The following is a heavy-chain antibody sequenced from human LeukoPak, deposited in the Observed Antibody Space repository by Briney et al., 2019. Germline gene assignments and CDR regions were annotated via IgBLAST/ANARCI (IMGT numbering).Heavy chain of an antibody. CDR1: GFTFSNYA. CDR2: LTGGGDFT. J-gene: IGHJ5*02. V-gene: IGHV3-23*01. D-gene: IGHD5-24*01. CDR3: AKRGNTISFFDP. Sequence: LAGGSLRLSCGASGFTFSNYAMYWVRQAPGKGLEWVSGLTGGGDFTYYAESVKGRFTISRDNSKNTLYLEMNSLRADDTAVYYCAKRGNTISFFDPWGQGTLVTVSS.